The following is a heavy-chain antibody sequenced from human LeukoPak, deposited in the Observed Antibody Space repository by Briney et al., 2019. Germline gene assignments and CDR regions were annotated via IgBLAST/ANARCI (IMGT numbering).Heavy chain of an antibody. D-gene: IGHD3-22*01. CDR3: ATQTITLVVVISPFDY. Sequence: AWSLRLSCAASGFTFNTYPMHWVRQAPGKGLEWVALIQDDGRKTNYADSVRGRFTISRDNSRSTVYLQMNSLKPDDTAVYYCATQTITLVVVISPFDYWGQGALVT. V-gene: IGHV3-30*02. CDR2: IQDDGRKT. J-gene: IGHJ4*02. CDR1: GFTFNTYP.